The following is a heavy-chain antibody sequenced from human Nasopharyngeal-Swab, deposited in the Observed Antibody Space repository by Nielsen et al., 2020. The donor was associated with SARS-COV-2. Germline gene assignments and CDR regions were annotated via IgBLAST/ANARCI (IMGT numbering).Heavy chain of an antibody. CDR2: ISCSGSHK. CDR3: ARVEEYYYGSGSLSDN. D-gene: IGHD3-10*01. Sequence: GGSLRLSCAASGFTFSSYSMNWVRQAPGKGLEWVSFISCSGSHKYYADSMKGRFTISRDNAKSSLYLQLSSLRAEDTAVYYCARVEEYYYGSGSLSDNWGQGTLVTVSS. J-gene: IGHJ4*02. V-gene: IGHV3-21*01. CDR1: GFTFSSYS.